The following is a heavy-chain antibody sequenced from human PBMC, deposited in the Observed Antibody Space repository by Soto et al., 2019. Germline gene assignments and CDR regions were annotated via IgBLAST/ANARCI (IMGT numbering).Heavy chain of an antibody. J-gene: IGHJ4*02. V-gene: IGHV5-51*01. CDR3: ATPVRGGKKIEYYFDY. Sequence: PGESLKISCKGSGYSFTSYWIGWVRQMPGKGLEWMRIIYPGDSDTRYSPSFQGQVTISADKSISTAYLQWSSLKASDTAMYYCATPVRGGKKIEYYFDYWGQGTLVTVSS. CDR1: GYSFTSYW. CDR2: IYPGDSDT. D-gene: IGHD3-10*01.